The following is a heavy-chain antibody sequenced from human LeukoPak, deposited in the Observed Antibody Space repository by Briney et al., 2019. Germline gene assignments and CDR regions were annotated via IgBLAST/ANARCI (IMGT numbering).Heavy chain of an antibody. Sequence: SQTLSLTCAISGDSVSSNSAAWNWIRQSPSRGLEWLGRTYYRSKWYNDYAVSVKSRITINPDTSKNQFSLQLNSVTPEDTAVYYCARDMSPCSSTSCYVDLDYWGQGTLVTVSS. V-gene: IGHV6-1*01. D-gene: IGHD2-2*01. CDR1: GDSVSSNSAA. J-gene: IGHJ4*02. CDR2: TYYRSKWYN. CDR3: ARDMSPCSSTSCYVDLDY.